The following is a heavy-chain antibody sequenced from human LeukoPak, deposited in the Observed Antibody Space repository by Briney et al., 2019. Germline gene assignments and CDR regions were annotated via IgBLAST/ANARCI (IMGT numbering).Heavy chain of an antibody. CDR2: IYYSGST. Sequence: SETLSLTCTVSGGSISSYYWSWIRQPPGKGLEWIGYIYYSGSTNYNPSLKSRVTISVDTSKNQFSLKLSSVTAADTAVYYCAMYDYGGYVGWYWGQGTLVTVSS. V-gene: IGHV4-59*01. CDR1: GGSISSYY. J-gene: IGHJ4*02. CDR3: AMYDYGGYVGWY. D-gene: IGHD4-17*01.